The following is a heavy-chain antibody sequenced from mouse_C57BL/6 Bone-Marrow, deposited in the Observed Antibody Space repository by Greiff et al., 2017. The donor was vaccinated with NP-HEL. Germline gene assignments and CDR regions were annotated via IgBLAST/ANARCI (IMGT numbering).Heavy chain of an antibody. Sequence: EVHLVESGGGLVQSGRSLRLSCATSGFTFSDFYMEWVRQAPGKGLEWIAASRNKANDYTTEYSSSVKGRFIVSRDTSQSSLYLQMNAVGVEDTAIYYCARGSWDWYFDVWGTGTTVTVSS. J-gene: IGHJ1*03. CDR2: SRNKANDYTT. V-gene: IGHV7-1*01. D-gene: IGHD1-1*01. CDR1: GFTFSDFY. CDR3: ARGSWDWYFDV.